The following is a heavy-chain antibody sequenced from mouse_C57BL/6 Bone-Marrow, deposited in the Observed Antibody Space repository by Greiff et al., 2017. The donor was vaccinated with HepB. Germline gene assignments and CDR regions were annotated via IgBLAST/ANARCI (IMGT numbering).Heavy chain of an antibody. J-gene: IGHJ2*01. CDR2: ISYDGSN. D-gene: IGHD4-1*01. Sequence: EVQLQQSGPGLVKPSQSLSLTCSVTGYSITSGYYWNWIRQFPGNKLEWMGYISYDGSNNYNPSLKNRISITRDTSKNQFFLKLNSVTTEDTATYYCAKGPGRTPGYFDYWGQGTTLTVSS. CDR3: AKGPGRTPGYFDY. CDR1: GYSITSGYY. V-gene: IGHV3-6*01.